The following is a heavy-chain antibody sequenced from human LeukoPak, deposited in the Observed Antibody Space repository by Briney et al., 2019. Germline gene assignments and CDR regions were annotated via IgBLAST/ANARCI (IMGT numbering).Heavy chain of an antibody. D-gene: IGHD6-13*01. CDR2: ISSSSSYI. V-gene: IGHV3-21*01. J-gene: IGHJ6*03. CDR1: GFTFSSYS. CDR3: ARDQTAAAGYYYYYYMDV. Sequence: TGGSLRLSCAASGFTFSSYSMNWVRQAPGKGLEWVSSISSSSSYIYYADSVKGRSTISRDNAKNSLYLQMNSLRAEDTAVYYCARDQTAAAGYYYYYYMDVWGKGTTVTVSS.